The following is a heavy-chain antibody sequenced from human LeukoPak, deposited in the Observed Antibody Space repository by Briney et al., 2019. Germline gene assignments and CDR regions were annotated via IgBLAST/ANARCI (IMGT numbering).Heavy chain of an antibody. Sequence: ASVKVSCKASGYTFTGYYMHWVRQAPGQGLEWMGIIKPSGGGTSYAQKFQGRVTMTRDTSTSTVYMELSSLRSEDTAVYYCAREGNSGFYYFDYWGQGPLVTVSS. CDR3: AREGNSGFYYFDY. CDR1: GYTFTGYY. CDR2: IKPSGGGT. D-gene: IGHD3-22*01. J-gene: IGHJ4*02. V-gene: IGHV1-46*01.